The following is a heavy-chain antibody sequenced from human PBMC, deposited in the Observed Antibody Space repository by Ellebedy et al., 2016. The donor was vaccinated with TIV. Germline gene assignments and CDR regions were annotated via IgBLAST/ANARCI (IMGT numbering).Heavy chain of an antibody. Sequence: PGGSLRLSCVASGFTFNSYVMSWVRQAPGKGLEWVTAISASGHRTFYADSVKGRFTSYRDNSKNTLLLQMYSLRVDDTAVYYCAKARRGDYVIFGLDVWGQGTTVPVSS. CDR1: GFTFNSYV. V-gene: IGHV3-23*01. CDR2: ISASGHRT. CDR3: AKARRGDYVIFGLDV. D-gene: IGHD4-17*01. J-gene: IGHJ6*02.